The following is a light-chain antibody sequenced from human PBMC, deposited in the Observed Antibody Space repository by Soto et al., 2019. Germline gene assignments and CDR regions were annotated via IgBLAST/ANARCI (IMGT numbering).Light chain of an antibody. Sequence: DIQMTQSPSSLSASVGDRVNITCRASESISKYLNWYQQKLGKAPKVLISGASTLQSGVPSRFSGSGSGTDFSLTISSLQPGDFATYFCQQSYSIPYTFGQGTKLEIK. CDR1: ESISKY. V-gene: IGKV1-39*01. CDR3: QQSYSIPYT. CDR2: GAS. J-gene: IGKJ2*01.